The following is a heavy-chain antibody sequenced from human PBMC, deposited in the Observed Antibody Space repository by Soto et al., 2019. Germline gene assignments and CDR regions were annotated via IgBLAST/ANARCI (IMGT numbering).Heavy chain of an antibody. CDR1: GYTFTGYY. D-gene: IGHD4-17*01. Sequence: ASVKVSCKASGYTFTGYYMHWVRQAPGQGLEWMGWINPNSGGTNYAQKFQGWVTMTRDTSTSTAYIELSRLRSDDTAVYYCDSVGTVSAVTTPASYYYYGMDVWGQGTTVTVSS. CDR3: DSVGTVSAVTTPASYYYYGMDV. CDR2: INPNSGGT. V-gene: IGHV1-2*04. J-gene: IGHJ6*02.